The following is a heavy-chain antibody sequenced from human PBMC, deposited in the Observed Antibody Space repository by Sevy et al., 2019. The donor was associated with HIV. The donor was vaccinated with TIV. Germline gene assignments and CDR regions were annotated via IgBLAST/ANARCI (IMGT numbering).Heavy chain of an antibody. CDR1: GFSFDSYG. Sequence: GGSLRLSCAVSGFSFDSYGMTWVRQAPGKGLEWVSAISGSGTRTYYADSVKGRFIISRDNSKNTLELQMNSLRAEDTAIYCWAKGGGGHYDPDEIAYYFYYYNMDVWGKGTTVTVSS. CDR3: AKGGGGHYDPDEIAYYFYYYNMDV. CDR2: ISGSGTRT. D-gene: IGHD3-22*01. J-gene: IGHJ6*03. V-gene: IGHV3-23*01.